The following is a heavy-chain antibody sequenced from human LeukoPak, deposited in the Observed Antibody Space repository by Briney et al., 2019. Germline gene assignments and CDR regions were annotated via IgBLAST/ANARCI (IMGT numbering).Heavy chain of an antibody. V-gene: IGHV1-8*01. CDR3: ARGAYNGSSEYFDY. CDR1: GYTFTSYD. Sequence: ASVKVSCKASGYTFTSYDINWVRQATGQGLEWMGWMIPSSGNTGYAQKFQGRVTMTRNTSISTAYMELSSLRSEDTAMYYCARGAYNGSSEYFDYWGQGTLVTVSS. CDR2: MIPSSGNT. D-gene: IGHD1-26*01. J-gene: IGHJ4*02.